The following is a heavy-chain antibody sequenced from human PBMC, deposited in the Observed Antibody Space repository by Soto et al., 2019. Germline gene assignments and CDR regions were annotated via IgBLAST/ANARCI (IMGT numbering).Heavy chain of an antibody. Sequence: EVQLMESGGGLIQPGGSLRLSCAASGFSVSSNSMSWVRQAPGKGLEWVSVIYSGGSTYYTDSVKGRFTISRDNFKNTLDLQMNSLRAEDTAVYYCARTYNKYNFDYWGQGTLVTVSS. CDR2: IYSGGST. V-gene: IGHV3-53*01. J-gene: IGHJ4*02. CDR3: ARTYNKYNFDY. CDR1: GFSVSSNS. D-gene: IGHD1-1*01.